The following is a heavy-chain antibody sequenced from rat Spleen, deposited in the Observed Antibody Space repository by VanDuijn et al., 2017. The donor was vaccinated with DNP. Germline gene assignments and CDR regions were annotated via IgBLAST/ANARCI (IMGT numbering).Heavy chain of an antibody. Sequence: QVQLRESGPGLVQPSQTLSLACTVSGVSLTNFGVNWVRQPPGKGLEWVGVIWSGGTTDYNSALKSRLSISRDTSKSQVFLKRNSLQTEDTAMYFCARIGGANWGYYFDYWGQGVMVTVSS. D-gene: IGHD5-1*01. V-gene: IGHV2S12*01. CDR3: ARIGGANWGYYFDY. CDR1: GVSLTNFG. J-gene: IGHJ2*01. CDR2: IWSGGTT.